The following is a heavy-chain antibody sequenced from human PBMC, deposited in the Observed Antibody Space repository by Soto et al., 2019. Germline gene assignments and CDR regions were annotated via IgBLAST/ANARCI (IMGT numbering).Heavy chain of an antibody. V-gene: IGHV3-23*01. D-gene: IGHD6-6*01. CDR1: GFTCTSYA. CDR3: AKDQYSSSYFDY. J-gene: IGHJ4*02. Sequence: SVRLSCAASGFTCTSYAFGWVRQAPGKGLEWVSAISGSGGSTYYADSVKGRFTISRDNSKNTLYLQMNSLRAEDTAVYYCAKDQYSSSYFDYWGQGTLVTVSS. CDR2: ISGSGGST.